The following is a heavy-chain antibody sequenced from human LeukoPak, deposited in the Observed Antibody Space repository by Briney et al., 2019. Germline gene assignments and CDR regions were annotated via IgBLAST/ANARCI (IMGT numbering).Heavy chain of an antibody. CDR1: GFTFGSFG. Sequence: GGSLRLSCAASGFTFGSFGMHWVRQPPGKGLEWVASLRYDGRSEFYADSVQGRFIISRDTSKNTLYLQMNSLKVEDTALYYCAEVQDLYCSGASCSSTLDYWGQGTLVTVSS. CDR2: LRYDGRSE. J-gene: IGHJ4*02. D-gene: IGHD2-15*01. CDR3: AEVQDLYCSGASCSSTLDY. V-gene: IGHV3-30*02.